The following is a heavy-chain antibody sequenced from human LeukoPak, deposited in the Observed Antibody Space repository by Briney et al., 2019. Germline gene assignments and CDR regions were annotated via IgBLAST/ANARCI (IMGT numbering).Heavy chain of an antibody. CDR1: GLTFSSYS. V-gene: IGHV3-48*02. D-gene: IGHD2-21*02. CDR3: ARSTYCGGDCYPALGY. J-gene: IGHJ4*02. Sequence: GGSLRLSCAASGLTFSSYSMNWVRQAPGKGLEWVSYISSSNNTIYYADSVKGRFTISRDNAKNSLYLQMNSLRDEDTAVYYCARSTYCGGDCYPALGYWGQGTPVTVSS. CDR2: ISSSNNTI.